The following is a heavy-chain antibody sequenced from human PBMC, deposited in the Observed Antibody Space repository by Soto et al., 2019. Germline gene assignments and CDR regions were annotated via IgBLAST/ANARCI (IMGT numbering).Heavy chain of an antibody. CDR1: GFTFSSYS. J-gene: IGHJ3*02. V-gene: IGHV3-21*03. Sequence: PGGSLRLSCAASGFTFSSYSMNWVRQAPGKGLEWVSSISSSSSYIYYADSVKGRFTISRDNAKNSLYLQMNSLRAEDTAVYYCARSLGWRDAFDIWGQGTMVTVSS. CDR3: ARSLGWRDAFDI. CDR2: ISSSSSYI. D-gene: IGHD6-19*01.